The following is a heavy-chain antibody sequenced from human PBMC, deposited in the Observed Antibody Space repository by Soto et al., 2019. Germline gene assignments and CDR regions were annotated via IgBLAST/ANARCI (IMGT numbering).Heavy chain of an antibody. CDR2: ISAYNGDT. CDR3: ARNGPQFVPISDNFDI. V-gene: IGHV1-18*01. D-gene: IGHD6-6*01. J-gene: IGHJ3*02. CDR1: GSTFRNYG. Sequence: ASVKVSSKASGSTFRNYGINWVRQAPGQGLEWMGWISAYNGDTNYAQNFQGRVTLATDTPTSTAYLELRSLKSDDTAMYYCARNGPQFVPISDNFDISGHGTTVT.